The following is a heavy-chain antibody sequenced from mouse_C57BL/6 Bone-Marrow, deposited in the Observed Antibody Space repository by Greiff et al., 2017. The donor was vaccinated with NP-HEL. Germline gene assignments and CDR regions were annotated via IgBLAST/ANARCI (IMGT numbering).Heavy chain of an antibody. D-gene: IGHD1-1*01. Sequence: VQGVESGAELVRPGASVTLSCKASGYTFTDYEMHWVKQTPVHGLEWIGAIDPETGGTAYNQKFKGKAILTADKSSSTAYMELRSLTSEDSAVYYCTRDTTVVASMDYWGQGTSVTVSS. J-gene: IGHJ4*01. V-gene: IGHV1-15*01. CDR1: GYTFTDYE. CDR2: IDPETGGT. CDR3: TRDTTVVASMDY.